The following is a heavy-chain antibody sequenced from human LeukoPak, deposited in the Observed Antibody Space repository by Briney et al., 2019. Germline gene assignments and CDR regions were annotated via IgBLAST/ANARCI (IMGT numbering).Heavy chain of an antibody. D-gene: IGHD1-14*01. J-gene: IGHJ5*02. V-gene: IGHV4-59*08. CDR1: GGSISSYY. CDR2: IYYSGST. CDR3: ARHEARVSPFDP. Sequence: EASETLSLTCTVSGGSISSYYWSWIRQPPGKGLEWIGYIYYSGSTYYNPSLKSRVTISVDTSKNQFSLKLSSVTAADTAVYYCARHEARVSPFDPWGQGTLVTVSS.